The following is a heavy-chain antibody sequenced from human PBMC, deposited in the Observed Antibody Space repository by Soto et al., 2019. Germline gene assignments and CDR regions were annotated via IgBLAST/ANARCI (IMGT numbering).Heavy chain of an antibody. Sequence: QITLKESGPTVVKPTETLTLTCTFSGFSLTTSGVGVGWVRQSPGKAPEWLALIYWDDDMRYSTSLKSRLTITKDTSKKQVVLTMTNVDPADTATYYCAHRVLRTVFGLVTTTAIYFDFWGQGTPVVVSS. D-gene: IGHD3-3*01. J-gene: IGHJ4*02. CDR3: AHRVLRTVFGLVTTTAIYFDF. V-gene: IGHV2-5*02. CDR1: GFSLTTSGVG. CDR2: IYWDDDM.